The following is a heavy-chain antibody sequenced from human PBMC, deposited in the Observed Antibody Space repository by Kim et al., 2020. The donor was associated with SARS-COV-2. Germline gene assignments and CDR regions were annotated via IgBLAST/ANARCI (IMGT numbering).Heavy chain of an antibody. Sequence: YYNPPLKSRVTISVDTSKNQFSLRLSSVTAADTAVYYCARDWGDGDYEDYWGQGTLVTVSS. D-gene: IGHD4-17*01. CDR3: ARDWGDGDYEDY. V-gene: IGHV4-39*01. J-gene: IGHJ4*02.